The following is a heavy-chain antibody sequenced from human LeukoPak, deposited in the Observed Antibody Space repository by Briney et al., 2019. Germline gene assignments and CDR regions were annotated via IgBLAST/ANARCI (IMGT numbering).Heavy chain of an antibody. CDR2: IYWDDDK. Sequence: SGPTLVNPTQTLTLTCTFSGFSLSTSGVGVGWICQPPGKALEWLALIYWDDDKRYSPSLKSRLTITKDTSKNQVVLTMTNMDPVDTATYYCAHSSPEIYNYRSHRRYFDYWGQGTLVTVSS. V-gene: IGHV2-5*02. D-gene: IGHD5-24*01. J-gene: IGHJ4*02. CDR1: GFSLSTSGVG. CDR3: AHSSPEIYNYRSHRRYFDY.